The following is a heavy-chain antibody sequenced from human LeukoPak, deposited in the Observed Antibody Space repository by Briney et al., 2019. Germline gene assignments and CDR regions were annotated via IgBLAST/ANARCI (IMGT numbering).Heavy chain of an antibody. Sequence: GGSLRLSCAASGFTFSSYAMSWVRQAPGKGLEWVSAISGSGGSTYYADSVKGRFTISRDNSKNTLYLQMNSLRAEDTAVYYCAKDSKRQSGSLADNWFDHWGQGTLVTVSS. CDR3: AKDSKRQSGSLADNWFDH. CDR1: GFTFSSYA. CDR2: ISGSGGST. V-gene: IGHV3-23*01. D-gene: IGHD3-10*01. J-gene: IGHJ5*02.